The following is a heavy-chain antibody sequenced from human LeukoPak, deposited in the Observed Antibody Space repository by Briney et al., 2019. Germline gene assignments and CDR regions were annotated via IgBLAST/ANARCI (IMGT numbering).Heavy chain of an antibody. Sequence: SETLSLTCTVSGGSVSSGSNYWSWIRQPPGKGLEWIGYIYHSGSTNYNPSLKSRVTMSVDTSKNQFSLKLTSVTAADTAVYYCARAVAGTSSRLFDYWGQGTLVTVSS. D-gene: IGHD6-19*01. V-gene: IGHV4-61*01. CDR1: GGSVSSGSNY. CDR2: IYHSGST. CDR3: ARAVAGTSSRLFDY. J-gene: IGHJ4*02.